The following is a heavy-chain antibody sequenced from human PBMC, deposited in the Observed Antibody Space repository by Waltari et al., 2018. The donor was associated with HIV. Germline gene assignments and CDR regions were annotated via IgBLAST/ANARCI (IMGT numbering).Heavy chain of an antibody. V-gene: IGHV3-53*01. J-gene: IGHJ6*02. CDR3: ARDPRSSGYYGMDV. CDR2: IYSGGSR. D-gene: IGHD1-26*01. Sequence: VQLVASDGGLIELGGSLRVACAASGFTISTNTMSWVRQAPGKGLEWVSVIYSGGSRYYADSVKGRFIISRDNSKNTVSLHMNSLRAEDTAVYYCARDPRSSGYYGMDVWGQGIKVTVSS. CDR1: GFTISTNT.